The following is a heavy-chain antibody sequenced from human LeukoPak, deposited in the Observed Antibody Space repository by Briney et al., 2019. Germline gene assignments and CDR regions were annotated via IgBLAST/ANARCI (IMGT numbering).Heavy chain of an antibody. Sequence: GGSLRLSCAASGFSVSSNYISWVRQAPGRGLEWVSVIYSGGSTKYADSVKARFTISRDNSKNTVYLQMNSLKAEDTAVYYCARATLDNWGQGTLVTVSS. CDR1: GFSVSSNY. CDR3: ARATLDN. V-gene: IGHV3-53*01. CDR2: IYSGGST. J-gene: IGHJ4*02.